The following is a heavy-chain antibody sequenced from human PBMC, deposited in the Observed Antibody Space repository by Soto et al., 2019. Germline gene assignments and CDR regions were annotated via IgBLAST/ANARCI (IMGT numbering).Heavy chain of an antibody. D-gene: IGHD3-3*01. CDR1: GGSISSYY. J-gene: IGHJ6*03. CDR2: IYYSGST. CDR3: ARRAPLYYYDFWSGYYDYYYYYMDV. V-gene: IGHV4-59*08. Sequence: PSETLSLTCTVSGGSISSYYWSWIRQPPGKGLEWIGYIYYSGSTNYNPSLKSRVTISVDTSKNQFSLKLSSVTAADTAVYYCARRAPLYYYDFWSGYYDYYYYYMDVWGKGTTVTVS.